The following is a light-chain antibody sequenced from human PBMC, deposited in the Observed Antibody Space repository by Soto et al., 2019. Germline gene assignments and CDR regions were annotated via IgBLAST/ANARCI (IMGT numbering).Light chain of an antibody. CDR2: DAS. CDR3: QQYNSYPWT. CDR1: QSVSTW. J-gene: IGKJ1*01. Sequence: DIQMTQSPSTLSTSIGVRVTITCRASQSVSTWLAWYQEKPGKAPKLLIYDASTLESGVPSRFSGSGSGTEFTLTISSLQPDDFATYYCQQYNSYPWTFGQGTK. V-gene: IGKV1-5*01.